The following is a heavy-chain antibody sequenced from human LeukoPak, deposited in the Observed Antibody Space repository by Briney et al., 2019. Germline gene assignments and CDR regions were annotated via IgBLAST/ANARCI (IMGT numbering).Heavy chain of an antibody. CDR3: AREGPYCSGGSCYGY. CDR2: INPNSGGT. Sequence: ASVKVSCKASGYTFTGCYMHWVRQAPGQGLEWMGWINPNSGGTNYAQKFQGRVTMTRDTSISTAYMELSRLRSDDTAVYYCAREGPYCSGGSCYGYWGQGTLVTVSS. CDR1: GYTFTGCY. D-gene: IGHD2-15*01. J-gene: IGHJ4*02. V-gene: IGHV1-2*02.